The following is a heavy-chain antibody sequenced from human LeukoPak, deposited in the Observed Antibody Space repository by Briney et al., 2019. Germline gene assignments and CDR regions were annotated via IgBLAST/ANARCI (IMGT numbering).Heavy chain of an antibody. D-gene: IGHD5-18*01. CDR2: IYPGDSDT. J-gene: IGHJ3*02. CDR1: GYNLSRYW. V-gene: IGHV5-51*01. CDR3: ARSAMDGWGAFDI. Sequence: GESLKNSRKGSGYNLSRYWVGWGRPMPGERLEWVGIIYPGDSDTRYSPSFQGQVTISADKSISTAYLQWSSLKASDTAMYYCARSAMDGWGAFDIWGQGTMVTVSS.